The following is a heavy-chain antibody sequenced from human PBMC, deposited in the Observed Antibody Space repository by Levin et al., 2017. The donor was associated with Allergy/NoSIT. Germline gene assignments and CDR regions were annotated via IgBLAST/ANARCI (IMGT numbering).Heavy chain of an antibody. CDR1: GFNFATYW. Sequence: VASVKVSCAASGFNFATYWMSWVRQAPGKGLEWVANIKKDGSEKYYVESVKGRFTISRDNAKDSLYLQMNSLRAEDTAVYYCARIYCSGGSCYYDYWGQGTLVTVSS. J-gene: IGHJ4*02. CDR2: IKKDGSEK. CDR3: ARIYCSGGSCYYDY. V-gene: IGHV3-7*04. D-gene: IGHD2-15*01.